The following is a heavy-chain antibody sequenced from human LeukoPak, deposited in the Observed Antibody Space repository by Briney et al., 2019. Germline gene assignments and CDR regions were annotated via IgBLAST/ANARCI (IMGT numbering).Heavy chain of an antibody. V-gene: IGHV1-2*02. CDR1: GYTFTGYY. CDR3: ARGGYDFWSGYSPYNWFDP. D-gene: IGHD3-3*01. J-gene: IGHJ5*02. CDR2: INPNSGGT. Sequence: ASVKVSCKASGYTFTGYYMHWVGQAPGQGLEWMGWINPNSGGTNYAQKFQGRVTMTRDTSISTAYMELSRLRSDDTAVYYCARGGYDFWSGYSPYNWFDPWGQGTLVTVSS.